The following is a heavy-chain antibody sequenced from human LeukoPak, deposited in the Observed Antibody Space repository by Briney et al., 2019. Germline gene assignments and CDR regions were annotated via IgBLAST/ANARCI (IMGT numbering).Heavy chain of an antibody. J-gene: IGHJ5*02. CDR1: GFSLSTRGVG. D-gene: IGHD3-16*01. Sequence: SGPTLVKPTQTLTLTCTFSGFSLSTRGVGVGWIRQPPGKALEWLALIYWNDDNRYSPSLKSRLTITKDTSKNQVVLTMTNMDPVDTARYYCAHSGIMGWFDPWGQGTLVTVSS. CDR2: IYWNDDN. CDR3: AHSGIMGWFDP. V-gene: IGHV2-5*01.